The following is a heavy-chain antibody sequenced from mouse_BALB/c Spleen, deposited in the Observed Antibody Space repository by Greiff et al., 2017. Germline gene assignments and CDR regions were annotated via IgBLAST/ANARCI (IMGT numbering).Heavy chain of an antibody. CDR1: GFSLTSYG. Sequence: VQVVESGPGLVAPSQSLSITCTVSGFSLTSYGVHWVRQPPGKGLEWLGVIWAGGSTNYNSALMSRLSISKDNSKSQVFLKMNSLQTDDTAMYYCAREYYGYGYAMDYWGQGTSVTVSS. J-gene: IGHJ4*01. D-gene: IGHD1-2*01. V-gene: IGHV2-9*02. CDR3: AREYYGYGYAMDY. CDR2: IWAGGST.